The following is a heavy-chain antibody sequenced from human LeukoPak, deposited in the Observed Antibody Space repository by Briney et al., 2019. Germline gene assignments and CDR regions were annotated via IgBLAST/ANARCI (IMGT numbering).Heavy chain of an antibody. Sequence: GGSLRLSCEASGFNFSRYSMNWIRQPPGKGLEWVSSITTRGSYVYYGYSVNGRFTISRDNANKTLYLQMNSLSAGDTAVYYCARDVFKGRAGYRDTYYYYGLDVWGQGTAVTVS. D-gene: IGHD3-9*01. J-gene: IGHJ6*02. CDR3: ARDVFKGRAGYRDTYYYYGLDV. V-gene: IGHV3-21*01. CDR2: ITTRGSYV. CDR1: GFNFSRYS.